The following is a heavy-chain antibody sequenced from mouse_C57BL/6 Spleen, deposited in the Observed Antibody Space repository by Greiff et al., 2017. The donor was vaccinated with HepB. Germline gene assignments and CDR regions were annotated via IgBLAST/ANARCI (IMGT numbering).Heavy chain of an antibody. J-gene: IGHJ2*01. Sequence: QVHVKQSGAELVKPGASVKLSCKASGYTFTSYWMHWVKQRPGRGLEWIGRIDTNSGGTKYNEKFKSKATLTVDKPSSTAYMQLSSLTSEDSAVYYCASGEGNYEFDYWGQGTTLTVSS. D-gene: IGHD2-1*01. CDR1: GYTFTSYW. CDR2: IDTNSGGT. CDR3: ASGEGNYEFDY. V-gene: IGHV1-72*01.